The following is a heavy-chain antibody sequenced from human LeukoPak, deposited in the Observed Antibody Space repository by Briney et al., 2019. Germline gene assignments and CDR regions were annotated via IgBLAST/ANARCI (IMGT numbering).Heavy chain of an antibody. CDR3: ARGYDGSGYYYRNWYFDL. D-gene: IGHD3-22*01. CDR1: GGSFSGYY. J-gene: IGHJ2*01. CDR2: MYTSGST. Sequence: SETLSLTCAVYGGSFSGYYWSWIRQPAGQGLEYIGRMYTSGSTNYNPSLKSRVTISVDTSKNQFSLKLSSVTAADTAVYYCARGYDGSGYYYRNWYFDLWGRGTLVTVSS. V-gene: IGHV4-59*10.